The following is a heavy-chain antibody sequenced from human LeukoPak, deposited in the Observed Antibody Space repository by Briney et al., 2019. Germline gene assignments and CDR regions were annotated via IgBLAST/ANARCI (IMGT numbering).Heavy chain of an antibody. CDR3: ARSRRYYGSGSYSTPLDY. CDR2: IYTSGST. V-gene: IGHV4-61*02. Sequence: SETLSLTCTVSGGSISSGSYYWSWIRQPAGKGLEWIGRIYTSGSTNYNPSLKSRVTISADTSKNQFSLKLSSVTAADTAVYYCARSRRYYGSGSYSTPLDYWGQGTLVTVSS. J-gene: IGHJ4*02. CDR1: GGSISSGSYY. D-gene: IGHD3-10*01.